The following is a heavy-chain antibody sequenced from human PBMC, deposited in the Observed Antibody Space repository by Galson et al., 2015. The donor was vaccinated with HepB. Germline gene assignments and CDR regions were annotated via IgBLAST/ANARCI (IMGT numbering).Heavy chain of an antibody. CDR2: IVVGSGNT. D-gene: IGHD2-2*02. CDR3: AAVGYCSSTSCYIFDP. Sequence: SVKVSCKASGFTFTSSAMQWVRQARGQRLEWIGWIVVGSGNTNYAQKFQERVTITRDMSTSTAYMELSSLRSEDTAVYYCAAVGYCSSTSCYIFDPWGQGTLVTVSS. CDR1: GFTFTSSA. V-gene: IGHV1-58*02. J-gene: IGHJ5*02.